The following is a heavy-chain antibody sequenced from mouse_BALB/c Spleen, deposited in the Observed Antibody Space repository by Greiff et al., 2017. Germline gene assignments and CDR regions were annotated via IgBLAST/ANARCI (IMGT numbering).Heavy chain of an antibody. V-gene: IGHV1-87*01. Sequence: VKLVESGAELARPGASVKLSCKASGYTFTSYWMQWVKQRPGQGLEWIGAIYPGDGDTRYTQKFKGKATLTADKSSSTAYMQLSSLASEDSAVYYCAREAYWGQGTLVTVSA. CDR3: AREAY. J-gene: IGHJ3*01. CDR1: GYTFTSYW. CDR2: IYPGDGDT.